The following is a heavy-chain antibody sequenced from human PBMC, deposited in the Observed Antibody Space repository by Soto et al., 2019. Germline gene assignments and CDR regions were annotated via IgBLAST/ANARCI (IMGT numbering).Heavy chain of an antibody. D-gene: IGHD5-12*01. CDR2: ISAYNGNT. CDR1: GYTFSNYG. Sequence: ASVKVSCKTSGYTFSNYGINWVRQAPGQGLEWMGWISAYNGNTNFAQKLQGRVSLTTDTSSTTAYMELRSLTSDDTAVYYCARDLVPGYTGYSDYWGQGTLVTVSS. V-gene: IGHV1-18*01. CDR3: ARDLVPGYTGYSDY. J-gene: IGHJ4*02.